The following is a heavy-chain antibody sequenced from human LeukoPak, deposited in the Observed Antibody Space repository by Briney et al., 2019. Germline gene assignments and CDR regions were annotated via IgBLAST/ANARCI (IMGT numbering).Heavy chain of an antibody. CDR2: IYYSGST. CDR1: GGSISSYY. V-gene: IGHV4-59*12. J-gene: IGHJ5*02. Sequence: SQTLSLTCTVSGGSISSYYWSWIRQPPGEGLEWIGYIYYSGSTNYNPSLKSRVTISVDTSKNQFSLKLSSVTAADTAVYYCAREDSSSCDNWFDPWGQGTLVTVSS. D-gene: IGHD6-13*01. CDR3: AREDSSSCDNWFDP.